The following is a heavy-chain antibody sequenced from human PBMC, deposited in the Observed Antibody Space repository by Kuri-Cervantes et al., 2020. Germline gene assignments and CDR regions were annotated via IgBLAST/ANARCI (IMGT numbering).Heavy chain of an antibody. Sequence: ASVKVSCKASGYTFTGYYMHWVRQAPGQGLEWMGWINPNSGGTNYAQKFQGRVTMTRDTSISTAYMELSRLRSDDTAVYYCARDLVMNYYGSGSYYKAVRWGWDYYYYYGMDVWGQGTTVTVSS. CDR2: INPNSGGT. J-gene: IGHJ6*02. V-gene: IGHV1-2*02. CDR1: GYTFTGYY. CDR3: ARDLVMNYYGSGSYYKAVRWGWDYYYYYGMDV. D-gene: IGHD3-10*01.